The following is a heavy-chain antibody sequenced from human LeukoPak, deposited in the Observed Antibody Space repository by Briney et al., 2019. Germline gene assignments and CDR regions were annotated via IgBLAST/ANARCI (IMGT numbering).Heavy chain of an antibody. CDR2: IWYDGSNK. J-gene: IGHJ4*02. Sequence: PGGSLRLSCAASGFTFSSYGMHWVRQAPGKGLEWVAVIWYDGSNKYYADSVKGRFTISRDNSKNTLYLQMNSLRAEDTAVYYCARDGASEWLVPSYYFDYWGQGTLVTVSS. D-gene: IGHD6-19*01. V-gene: IGHV3-33*08. CDR3: ARDGASEWLVPSYYFDY. CDR1: GFTFSSYG.